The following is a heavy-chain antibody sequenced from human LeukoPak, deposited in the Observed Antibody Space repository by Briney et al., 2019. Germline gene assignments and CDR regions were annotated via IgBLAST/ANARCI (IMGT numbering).Heavy chain of an antibody. D-gene: IGHD3-22*01. Sequence: PSGTLSLTCAVSGGSISSSNWWSWVRQPPGKGLEWIGEIYHSGSTNYNPSLKSRVTISVDTSKNQFSLKLSSVTAADTAVYYCARDHDSSGYYFDYWGQGTLVTVSS. CDR3: ARDHDSSGYYFDY. CDR2: IYHSGST. CDR1: GGSISSSNW. V-gene: IGHV4-4*02. J-gene: IGHJ4*02.